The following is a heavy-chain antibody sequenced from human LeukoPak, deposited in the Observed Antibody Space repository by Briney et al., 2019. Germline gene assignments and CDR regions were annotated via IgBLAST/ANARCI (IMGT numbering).Heavy chain of an antibody. CDR1: GNTFTGYY. J-gene: IGHJ4*02. Sequence: ASVKVSCKASGNTFTGYYMHWVRQAPGQGLEWMGWINPNSGDTNYAQKFQGRVSMTRDTSISTAYMEVSRLRSDDTAVYYCARGVRATTGNFDYWGQGTLVTVSS. V-gene: IGHV1-2*02. CDR2: INPNSGDT. CDR3: ARGVRATTGNFDY. D-gene: IGHD1-1*01.